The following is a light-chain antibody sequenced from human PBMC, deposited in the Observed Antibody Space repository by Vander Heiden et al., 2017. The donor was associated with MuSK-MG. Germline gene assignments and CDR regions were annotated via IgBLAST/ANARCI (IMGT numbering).Light chain of an antibody. J-gene: IGKJ1*01. CDR2: AAS. CDR3: QQSYSTAQT. Sequence: DIQMTQSPSSLSASVGDRVTITCRASQSISSYLNWYQQKPGKAPKLLIYAASSLQSGVPSRFSGSGSGTDFTLTISRLQPEDFATYYCQQSYSTAQTFGQGTKVEIK. V-gene: IGKV1-39*01. CDR1: QSISSY.